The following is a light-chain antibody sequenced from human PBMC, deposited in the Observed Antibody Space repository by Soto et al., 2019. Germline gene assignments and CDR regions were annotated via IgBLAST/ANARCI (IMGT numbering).Light chain of an antibody. CDR2: EVS. V-gene: IGLV2-14*01. CDR3: CSYTTYSTYV. Sequence: HSALTQPASVSGSPGQSITISCAGTRSDIGSYNRVSWYQQPPGKAPKLMIYEVSNRPSGVSYRFSGSKSGNMASLTISGLQPEDETDYYCCSYTTYSTYVFGTGTQLTVL. J-gene: IGLJ1*01. CDR1: RSDIGSYNR.